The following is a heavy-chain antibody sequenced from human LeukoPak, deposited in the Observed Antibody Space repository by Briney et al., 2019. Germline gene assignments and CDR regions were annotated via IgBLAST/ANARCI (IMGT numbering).Heavy chain of an antibody. V-gene: IGHV4-59*08. D-gene: IGHD6-19*01. J-gene: IGHJ4*02. Sequence: PSGTLSLTCTVSGDSISSYYWNWIRQPPGKGLEWIGYIYDSGSTNYNPSLKSRVTISVDTSKNQFSLKLSSVTAADTAVYYCARGYSSGWIDYWGQGTLVTVSS. CDR3: ARGYSSGWIDY. CDR2: IYDSGST. CDR1: GDSISSYY.